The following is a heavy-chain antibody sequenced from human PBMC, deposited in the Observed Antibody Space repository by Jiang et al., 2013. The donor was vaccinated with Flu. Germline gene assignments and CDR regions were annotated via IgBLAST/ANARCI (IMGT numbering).Heavy chain of an antibody. CDR1: GVSISSGGYY. CDR3: ARGIQFGGVGDP. Sequence: GPGLVKPSETLSVTCNVSGVSISSGGYYWSWIRQHPGKGLEWIGYIYYGGNTYYNPSLSGRVDISAHTAVNQFSLSLSSVTAADTAVYYCARGIQFGGVGDP. D-gene: IGHD3-16*01. CDR2: IYYGGNT. J-gene: IGHJ5*02. V-gene: IGHV4-31*02.